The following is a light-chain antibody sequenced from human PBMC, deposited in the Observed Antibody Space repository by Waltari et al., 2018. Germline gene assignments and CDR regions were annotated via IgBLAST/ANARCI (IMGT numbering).Light chain of an antibody. V-gene: IGLV1-40*01. Sequence: QSVLTQPPSVSGAPGQRLTISCTGSSSNIRAGYDVHWYQQLPGTAPKLLIYGNSNRPSGVPDRFSGSKSGTSASLAITGLQAEDEADYYCQSYDSSLSGWVFGSGTKVTVL. J-gene: IGLJ6*01. CDR1: SSNIRAGYD. CDR3: QSYDSSLSGWV. CDR2: GNS.